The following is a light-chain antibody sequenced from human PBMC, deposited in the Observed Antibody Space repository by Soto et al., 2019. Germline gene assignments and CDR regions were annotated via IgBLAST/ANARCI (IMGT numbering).Light chain of an antibody. CDR1: NANIGNNK. CDR2: SSN. Sequence: QSVLTQPPSASTTPGQKVTISCSGSNANIGNNKVNWYQQLPGTAPKLLIYSSNQRPSGVPDRFSGSKAGTSASLAISGLQSADEANSYCATWDASLHGYVFGAGTQGTVL. J-gene: IGLJ1*01. V-gene: IGLV1-44*01. CDR3: ATWDASLHGYV.